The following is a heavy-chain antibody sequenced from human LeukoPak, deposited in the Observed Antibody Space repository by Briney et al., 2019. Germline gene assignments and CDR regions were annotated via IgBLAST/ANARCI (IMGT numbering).Heavy chain of an antibody. Sequence: ASVKVSCKASGGTFSSYVISWVRQAPGQGLEWMGGTIPIFGTTNYAQKFQGRVTITADESTSTAYMELSSLRSEDTAVYYCARDLAYCGGDCYKTPDYYYYYGMDVWGQGTTVTVSS. J-gene: IGHJ6*02. CDR1: GGTFSSYV. CDR3: ARDLAYCGGDCYKTPDYYYYYGMDV. V-gene: IGHV1-69*13. D-gene: IGHD2-21*02. CDR2: TIPIFGTT.